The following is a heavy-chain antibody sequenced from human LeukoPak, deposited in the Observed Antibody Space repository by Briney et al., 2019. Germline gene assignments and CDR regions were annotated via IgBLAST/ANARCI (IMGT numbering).Heavy chain of an antibody. J-gene: IGHJ4*02. D-gene: IGHD6-13*01. V-gene: IGHV4-59*01. CDR1: GGSISSYY. CDR3: ARGWQQQLVRPPDY. CDR2: IYYSGST. Sequence: PSETLSLTCTVSGGSISSYYWSWIRQPPGKGLEWIGYIYYSGSTNYNPSLKSRVTISVDTSKNQFSLKLSSVTAADTAVYYCARGWQQQLVRPPDYWGQGTLVTVSS.